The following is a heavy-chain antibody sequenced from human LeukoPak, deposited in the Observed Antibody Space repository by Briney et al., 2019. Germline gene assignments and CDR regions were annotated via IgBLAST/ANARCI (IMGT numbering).Heavy chain of an antibody. D-gene: IGHD3-10*01. CDR3: ARSGSSGWFGEDGMDV. Sequence: SETLSLTCTVSGVSISSYYWSWIRQPPGKGLEWIGYIYYSGSTNYNPSLKSRVTISVDTSKNQFSLKLSSVTAADTAVYYCARSGSSGWFGEDGMDVWGQGTTVTVSS. CDR1: GVSISSYY. J-gene: IGHJ6*02. CDR2: IYYSGST. V-gene: IGHV4-59*08.